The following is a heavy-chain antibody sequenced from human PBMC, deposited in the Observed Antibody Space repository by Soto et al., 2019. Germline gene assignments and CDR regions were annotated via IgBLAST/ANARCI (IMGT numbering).Heavy chain of an antibody. CDR3: ARDVAYYDFWSGYGFPNDY. CDR1: GYTFTSYG. D-gene: IGHD3-3*01. J-gene: IGHJ4*02. V-gene: IGHV1-18*01. CDR2: ISAYNGNT. Sequence: GASVKVSCKASGYTFTSYGISWVRQAPGQGLEWMGWISAYNGNTNYAQKLQGRVTMTTDTSTSTAYMELRSLRSDDTAVYYCARDVAYYDFWSGYGFPNDYWGQGTQVTVSS.